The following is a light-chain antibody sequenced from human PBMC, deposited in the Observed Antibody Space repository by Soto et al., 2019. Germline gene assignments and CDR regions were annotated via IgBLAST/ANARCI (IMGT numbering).Light chain of an antibody. Sequence: DIQMTQSPSTLSASLGDRVTITCRASRNIERWLAWDQQKPGKAPRLLIYDASTLETGVPSRFSAGASGTEFTLTLRSLQPDDNATYCCQHWETYWACGQGTKVEVE. CDR1: RNIERW. CDR3: QHWETYWA. J-gene: IGKJ1*01. V-gene: IGKV1-5*01. CDR2: DAS.